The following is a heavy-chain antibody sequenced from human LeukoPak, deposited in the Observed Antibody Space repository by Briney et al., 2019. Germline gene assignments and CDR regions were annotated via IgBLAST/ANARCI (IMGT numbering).Heavy chain of an antibody. Sequence: SETLSLTCTVSGVSISSSSYYWGWIRQPPGKGLEWIGSIYYSGSTYYNPSLKSRVTISVDTSKNQFSLKLSPVTAADTAVYYCARQQQLVPFDYWGQGTLVTVSS. CDR2: IYYSGST. CDR1: GVSISSSSYY. D-gene: IGHD6-13*01. V-gene: IGHV4-39*01. CDR3: ARQQQLVPFDY. J-gene: IGHJ4*02.